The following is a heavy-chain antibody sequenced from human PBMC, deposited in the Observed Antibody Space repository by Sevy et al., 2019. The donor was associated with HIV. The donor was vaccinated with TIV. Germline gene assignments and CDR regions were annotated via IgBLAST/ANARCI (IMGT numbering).Heavy chain of an antibody. J-gene: IGHJ3*02. V-gene: IGHV1-69*04. CDR3: ARGSSTTRAFDI. CDR1: GGTSSSYA. CDR2: IIPILGIA. Sequence: ASVKVSCKASGGTSSSYAISWVRQAPGQGLEWMGRIIPILGIANYAQKFQGRVTITADKSTSTAYMELSSLRSEDTAVYYCARGSSTTRAFDIWGQWTMVTVSS. D-gene: IGHD2-2*01.